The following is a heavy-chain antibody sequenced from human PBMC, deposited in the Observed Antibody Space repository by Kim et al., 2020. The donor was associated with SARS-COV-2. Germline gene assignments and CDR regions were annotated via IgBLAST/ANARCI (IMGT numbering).Heavy chain of an antibody. CDR2: ISAYNGNT. Sequence: ASVKVSCKASGYTFTSYGISWVRQAPGQGLEWMGWISAYNGNTNYAQKLQGRVTMTTDTSTSTAYMELRSLRSDDTAVYYCARNPWEWLLGRRWGYYFDYWGQGTLVTVSS. J-gene: IGHJ4*02. V-gene: IGHV1-18*04. CDR3: ARNPWEWLLGRRWGYYFDY. D-gene: IGHD3-3*01. CDR1: GYTFTSYG.